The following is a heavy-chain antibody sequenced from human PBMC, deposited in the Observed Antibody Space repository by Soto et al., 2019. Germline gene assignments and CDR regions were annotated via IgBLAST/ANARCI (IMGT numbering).Heavy chain of an antibody. CDR1: GYTFTGYY. Sequence: ASVKVSCKASGYTFTGYYMHWVRQAPGQGLEWMGWINPNSGGTNYAQKFQGWVTMTRDTSISTAYMELSRLRSDDTAVYYCAREARRELLYYYGMDVWGQGTTVTVS. J-gene: IGHJ6*02. D-gene: IGHD1-26*01. CDR2: INPNSGGT. V-gene: IGHV1-2*04. CDR3: AREARRELLYYYGMDV.